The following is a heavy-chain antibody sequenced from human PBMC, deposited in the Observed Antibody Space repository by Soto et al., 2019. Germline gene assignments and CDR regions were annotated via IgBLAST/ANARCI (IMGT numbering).Heavy chain of an antibody. CDR3: ATLDIVVVVAATS. Sequence: SETLSLTCTVSGGSISSYYWSWIRQPPGKGLEWIGYIYYSGSTNYNPSLKSRVTISVDTSKNQFSLKLSSVTAADTAVYYCATLDIVVVVAATSWGQGTLVTVSS. CDR1: GGSISSYY. J-gene: IGHJ4*02. CDR2: IYYSGST. D-gene: IGHD2-15*01. V-gene: IGHV4-59*08.